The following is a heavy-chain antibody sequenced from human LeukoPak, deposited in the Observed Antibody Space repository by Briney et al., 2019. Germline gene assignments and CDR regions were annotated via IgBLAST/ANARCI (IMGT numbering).Heavy chain of an antibody. CDR1: GGSISSYY. D-gene: IGHD3-16*01. CDR2: IYHSGST. CDR3: ARRPLYGYFDY. J-gene: IGHJ4*02. Sequence: SETLSLTCTVSGGSISSYYWSWIRQPPGKGLEWIGYIYHSGSTNHNPSLKSRVTISVDTSKNQFSLKLSSVTAADTAVYYCARRPLYGYFDYWGQGTLVTVSS. V-gene: IGHV4-59*01.